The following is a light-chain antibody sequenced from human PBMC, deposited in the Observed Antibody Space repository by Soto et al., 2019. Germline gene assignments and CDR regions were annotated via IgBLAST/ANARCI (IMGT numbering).Light chain of an antibody. Sequence: QAVLTQPPSVSAAPGQKVTISCSGSSSNIGNNYVSWYQQLPGPAPKLLIYENNKRPSGIPDRFSGSKSGTSATLGMTGLQAGDEADYYCGTWDSSLSAVVFGGGTKLTVL. J-gene: IGLJ2*01. V-gene: IGLV1-51*02. CDR3: GTWDSSLSAVV. CDR1: SSNIGNNY. CDR2: ENN.